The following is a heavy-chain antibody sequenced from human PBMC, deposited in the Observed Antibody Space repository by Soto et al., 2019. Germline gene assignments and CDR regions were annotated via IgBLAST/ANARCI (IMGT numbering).Heavy chain of an antibody. V-gene: IGHV1-18*01. J-gene: IGHJ6*02. CDR1: GYTFIRYG. CDR3: ARAGYYDNVWGKLSHYGLDV. D-gene: IGHD3-16*01. CDR2: ISPYNDQT. Sequence: QVQLVQSASEVMKPGASVKVSCKASGYTFIRYGITWVRQAPGQRLEWMGWISPYNDQTIYAQKLQGRVTMTADTSTRTVYMQLRSLKSDDTAVYNCARAGYYDNVWGKLSHYGLDVWGQGTSVTVS.